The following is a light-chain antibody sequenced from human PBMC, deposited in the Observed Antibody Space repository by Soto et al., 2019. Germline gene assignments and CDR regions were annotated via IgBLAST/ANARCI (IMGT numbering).Light chain of an antibody. CDR2: GAS. V-gene: IGKV1-17*01. CDR3: LQHNSYAIT. Sequence: DIQMTQSPSSLSASVGDRVTITCRASQGIGNDLGWYQQKPGKAPKRLIYGASNLQSGVPSRFSGSGSGTEFTLTISRLQPEDFATYYCLQHNSYAITFGQGTRLDIK. CDR1: QGIGND. J-gene: IGKJ5*01.